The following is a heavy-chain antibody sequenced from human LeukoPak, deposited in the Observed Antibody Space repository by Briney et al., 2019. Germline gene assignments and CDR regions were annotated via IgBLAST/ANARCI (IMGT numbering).Heavy chain of an antibody. CDR1: GFTFDDYA. CDR2: ISWNSETI. CDR3: ARNDFGSGWLGDN. J-gene: IGHJ4*02. Sequence: GGSLRLSCAVSGFTFDDYAMHWVRQVPGKGLEWVSGISWNSETIGYADSVKGRFTISRDNAKNSLYLQMNSLRAEDTALYYCARNDFGSGWLGDNWGQGTLVTVFS. D-gene: IGHD6-19*01. V-gene: IGHV3-9*01.